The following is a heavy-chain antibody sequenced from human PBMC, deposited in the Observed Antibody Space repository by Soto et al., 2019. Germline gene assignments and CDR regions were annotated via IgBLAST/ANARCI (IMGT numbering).Heavy chain of an antibody. D-gene: IGHD2-15*01. Sequence: QVQLVQSGAEVKKPGASVKVSCKASGYTFTSYGISWVRQAPGQGLEWMGWISAYNGNTNYAQKLQGRVTMTTDTSXXTAYMELRSLRSDDTAVYYCARVTVVAATTNWFDPWGQGTLVTVSS. CDR1: GYTFTSYG. V-gene: IGHV1-18*01. CDR2: ISAYNGNT. CDR3: ARVTVVAATTNWFDP. J-gene: IGHJ5*02.